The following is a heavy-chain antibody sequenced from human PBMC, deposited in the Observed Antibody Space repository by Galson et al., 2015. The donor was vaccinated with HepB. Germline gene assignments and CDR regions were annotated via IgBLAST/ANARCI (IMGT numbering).Heavy chain of an antibody. J-gene: IGHJ4*02. Sequence: SLRFSCRASGSSVSSSAMLCSRRAPGKGLEWVSAISVSGGSTYQADSVKGRFTSARDNSKNTVSLQMNSLRGEDTAVFYCAKSPSRGYPYYFDYWGQGTLVTVSS. V-gene: IGHV3-23*01. CDR3: AKSPSRGYPYYFDY. D-gene: IGHD3-22*01. CDR2: ISVSGGST. CDR1: GSSVSSSA.